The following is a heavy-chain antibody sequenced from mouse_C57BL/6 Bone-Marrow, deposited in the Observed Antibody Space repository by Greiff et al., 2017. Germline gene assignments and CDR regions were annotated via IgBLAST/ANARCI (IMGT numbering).Heavy chain of an antibody. Sequence: QVQLQQPGAELVMPGASVKLSCKASGYTFTSYWMHWVQPRPGQGLAWIGEIAPSDSYTNYNQKFKGKSTLTVDKSSSTAYMQLSILTSEDSAVYYGALYYSNLDYWGQGTTLTVAA. CDR2: IAPSDSYT. CDR3: ALYYSNLDY. J-gene: IGHJ2*01. D-gene: IGHD2-5*01. V-gene: IGHV1-69*01. CDR1: GYTFTSYW.